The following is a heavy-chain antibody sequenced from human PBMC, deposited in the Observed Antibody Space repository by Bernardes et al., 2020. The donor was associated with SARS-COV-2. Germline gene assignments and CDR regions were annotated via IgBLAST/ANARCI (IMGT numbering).Heavy chain of an antibody. CDR3: ARTRTTISTTGIPVDF. CDR2: INPNTGGT. D-gene: IGHD2-21*02. J-gene: IGHJ4*02. CDR1: GYTFTGYF. V-gene: IGHV1-2*02. Sequence: ASVKVSCKASGYTFTGYFIHWVRQAPGERLEWMGWINPNTGGTNYVQKFQGRVTMTRDTSITTAYMELSRLGSDDTATYYCARTRTTISTTGIPVDFWGQGTLVTVSS.